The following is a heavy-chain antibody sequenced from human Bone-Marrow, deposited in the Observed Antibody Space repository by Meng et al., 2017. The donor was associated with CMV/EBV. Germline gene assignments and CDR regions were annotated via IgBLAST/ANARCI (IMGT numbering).Heavy chain of an antibody. V-gene: IGHV3-21*04. CDR2: ISSSSSYI. J-gene: IGHJ4*02. D-gene: IGHD2-2*01. CDR1: GFTFSSYS. CDR3: ARDPEDDQLLTFDY. Sequence: GGSLRLSCAASGFTFSSYSMNWVRQAPGKGLEWVSSISSSSSYIYYADSVKGRFTISRDNAKNSLYLQMNSLRAEDMALYYCARDPEDDQLLTFDYWGQGTLVTVSS.